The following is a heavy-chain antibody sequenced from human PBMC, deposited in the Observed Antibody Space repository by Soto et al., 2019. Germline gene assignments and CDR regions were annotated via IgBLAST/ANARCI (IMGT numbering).Heavy chain of an antibody. CDR3: ARNRLRFDP. CDR2: INHSGST. CDR1: GGSFSGYY. D-gene: IGHD4-17*01. J-gene: IGHJ5*02. Sequence: SETLSLTCAVYGGSFSGYYWSWIRQPPGKGLEWIGEINHSGSTNYNPCLKSRVTISVDTSKNQFSLKLSSVTAADTAVYYCARNRLRFDPWGQGTLVTVSS. V-gene: IGHV4-34*01.